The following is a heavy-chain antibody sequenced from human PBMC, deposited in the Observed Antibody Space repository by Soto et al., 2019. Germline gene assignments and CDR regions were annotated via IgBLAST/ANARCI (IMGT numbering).Heavy chain of an antibody. J-gene: IGHJ3*02. CDR3: ATDIHLSVTMMCVDAFDI. Sequence: DSVKVSCKASRYSFTDYYMHWVRQAPGQGLEWMGWINPNTGDTNYAQKFQGRVTMTRDTSITTAYMDLSRLRSDDTAVYYCATDIHLSVTMMCVDAFDIWGQGPMVTVS. CDR1: RYSFTDYY. CDR2: INPNTGDT. V-gene: IGHV1-2*02. D-gene: IGHD3-22*01.